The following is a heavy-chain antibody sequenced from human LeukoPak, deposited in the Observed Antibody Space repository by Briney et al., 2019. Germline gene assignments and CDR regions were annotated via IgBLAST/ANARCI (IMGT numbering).Heavy chain of an antibody. D-gene: IGHD3-3*01. CDR3: ARGDFWSGYHTHIDY. Sequence: GGSLRLSCAASGFTFSSYGMHWVRQAPGKGLEWVAVIWYDGSNKYYADSVKGRFTISRDNSKNTLYLQMNSVRAEDTAVYYCARGDFWSGYHTHIDYWGQGTLVTVSS. CDR1: GFTFSSYG. CDR2: IWYDGSNK. J-gene: IGHJ4*02. V-gene: IGHV3-33*01.